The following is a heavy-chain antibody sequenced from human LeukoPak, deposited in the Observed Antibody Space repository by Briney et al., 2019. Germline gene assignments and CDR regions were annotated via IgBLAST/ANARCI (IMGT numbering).Heavy chain of an antibody. CDR2: ISSSGSTI. CDR1: GFTFSSYE. D-gene: IGHD3-10*01. J-gene: IGHJ5*02. CDR3: ARDLAGVFIS. V-gene: IGHV3-48*03. Sequence: GGSLRLSCAASGFTFSSYEMNWVRQAPGKGLEWVSYISSSGSTIYYADSVKGRFTISRDNAKNSLCLQMNSLRAEDTAVYYCARDLAGVFISWGQGTLVTVSS.